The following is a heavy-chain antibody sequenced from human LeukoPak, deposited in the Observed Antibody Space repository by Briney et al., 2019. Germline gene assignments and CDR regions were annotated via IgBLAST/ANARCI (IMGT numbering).Heavy chain of an antibody. D-gene: IGHD2-15*01. CDR3: ASWIVAPIFGI. J-gene: IGHJ3*02. CDR2: INGDGRNI. Sequence: GGSLRLSCVASGFTFSSYWMHWVRQDPRKGLVWVSRINGDGRNINYADSVRGRFTISRDNAKNSLYLQMNSLRAEDTAVYYCASWIVAPIFGIWGQGTMVTVSS. CDR1: GFTFSSYW. V-gene: IGHV3-74*01.